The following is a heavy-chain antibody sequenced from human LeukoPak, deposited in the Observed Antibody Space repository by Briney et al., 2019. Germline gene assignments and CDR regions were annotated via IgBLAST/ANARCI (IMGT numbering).Heavy chain of an antibody. Sequence: PSETLSLTCIVSSGSISSTPYYWGWVRQPPGKGLEWIGSIYRSGMTYYNPSLKSRVTISVGTSKNQFSLRVTSVTASDTAVYYCVSSSWAFDFWGQGTLVSVSS. V-gene: IGHV4-39*01. CDR3: VSSSWAFDF. D-gene: IGHD6-13*01. CDR1: SGSISSTPYY. J-gene: IGHJ4*02. CDR2: IYRSGMT.